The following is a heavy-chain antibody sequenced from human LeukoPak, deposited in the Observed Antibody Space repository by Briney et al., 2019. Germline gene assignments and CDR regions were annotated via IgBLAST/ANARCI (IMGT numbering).Heavy chain of an antibody. Sequence: PGGSLRLSCAASGFAFSTYSMTWVRQVPGKGLEWVSYILSTSSTIYYADSVKGRFTISRDNARNSLFLQMNSLRAEDTAVYYCARAYCGSDCYYYYYVDVWGKGTAVTVSS. V-gene: IGHV3-48*01. D-gene: IGHD2-21*02. J-gene: IGHJ6*03. CDR2: ILSTSSTI. CDR3: ARAYCGSDCYYYYYVDV. CDR1: GFAFSTYS.